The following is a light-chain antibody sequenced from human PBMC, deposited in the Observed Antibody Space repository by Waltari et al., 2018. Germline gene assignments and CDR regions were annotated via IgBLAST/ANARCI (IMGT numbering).Light chain of an antibody. CDR3: ALYMGIGIGV. V-gene: IGLV8-61*01. Sequence: QTVVTQEPSLSVSPGGTVTLTCALSSGSVSTTSYATWYQQTPGQAPRTLVYKANARSSGVPDRFSGSILGNTAALTITGAQADDESDYYCALYMGIGIGVFGGGTKLTVL. J-gene: IGLJ3*02. CDR1: SGSVSTTSY. CDR2: KAN.